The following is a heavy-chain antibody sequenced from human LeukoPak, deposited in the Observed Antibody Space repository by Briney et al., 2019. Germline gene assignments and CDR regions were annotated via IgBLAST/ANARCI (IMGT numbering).Heavy chain of an antibody. V-gene: IGHV4-30-2*01. J-gene: IGHJ3*02. CDR1: GGSISSGGYS. CDR3: ARGSSGGTAAFDI. D-gene: IGHD6-13*01. Sequence: SETLSLTCAVSGGSISSGGYSWSWIRQPPGKGLEWIGYIYHSVSTYYNPPLKSRVTISVDRSKHQLSLKLSSVTAADPAVYYCARGSSGGTAAFDIWGQGTMVTVSS. CDR2: IYHSVST.